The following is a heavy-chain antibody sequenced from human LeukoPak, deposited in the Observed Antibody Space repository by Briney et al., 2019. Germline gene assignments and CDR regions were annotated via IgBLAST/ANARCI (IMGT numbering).Heavy chain of an antibody. J-gene: IGHJ6*02. CDR2: ISYDGSNK. CDR1: GFTFSSYG. Sequence: GRSLRLSCAASGFTFSSYGMHWVRQAPGKGLEWVAVISYDGSNKYYADPVKGRFTISRDNSKNTLYLQMNSLRAEDTAVYYCAKEVDTAMAHYYYYGMDVWGQGTTVTVSS. CDR3: AKEVDTAMAHYYYYGMDV. V-gene: IGHV3-30*18. D-gene: IGHD5-18*01.